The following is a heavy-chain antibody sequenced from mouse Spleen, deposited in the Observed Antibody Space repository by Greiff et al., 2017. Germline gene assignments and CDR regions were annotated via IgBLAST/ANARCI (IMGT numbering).Heavy chain of an antibody. Sequence: QVQLQQPGAELVKPGASVKLSCKASGYTFTSYWMHWVKQRPGQGLEWIGEINPSNGRTNYNEKFKSKATLTVDKSSSTAYMQLSSLTSEDSAVYYCARLGWDLDYWGQGTTLTVSS. CDR3: ARLGWDLDY. J-gene: IGHJ2*01. D-gene: IGHD4-1*01. V-gene: IGHV1S81*02. CDR1: GYTFTSYW. CDR2: INPSNGRT.